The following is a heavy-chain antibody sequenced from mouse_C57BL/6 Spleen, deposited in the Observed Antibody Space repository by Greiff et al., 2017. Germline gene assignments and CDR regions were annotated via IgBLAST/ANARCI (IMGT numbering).Heavy chain of an antibody. CDR2: INPGNGGT. J-gene: IGHJ3*01. CDR1: GYTFTSYW. CDR3: ARAIYYGYDAWFAY. V-gene: IGHV1-53*01. D-gene: IGHD2-2*01. Sequence: QVQLQQSGTELVKPGASVKLSCKASGYTFTSYWMHWVKQRPGQGLEWIGNINPGNGGTNYNEKFKGKATLTVDQSSSTAYMPLSSLTSADSAVYDCARAIYYGYDAWFAYWGQGTLVTVSA.